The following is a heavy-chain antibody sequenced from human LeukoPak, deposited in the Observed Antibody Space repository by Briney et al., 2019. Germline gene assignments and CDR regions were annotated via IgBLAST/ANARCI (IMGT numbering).Heavy chain of an antibody. CDR3: ARMGELLGLVSDY. D-gene: IGHD1-26*01. V-gene: IGHV4-39*01. J-gene: IGHJ4*02. CDR2: IYYSGST. Sequence: SETLSLTCTVSGGSISSSSYYWGWIRQPPGKGLEWIGSIYYSGSTYYNPSLKSRVTISVDTYKNQYSLKLSSVTAADTAVYYCARMGELLGLVSDYWGQGTLVTVSS. CDR1: GGSISSSSYY.